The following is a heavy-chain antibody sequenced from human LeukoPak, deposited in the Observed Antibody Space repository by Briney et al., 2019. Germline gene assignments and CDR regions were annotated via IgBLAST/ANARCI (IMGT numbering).Heavy chain of an antibody. CDR3: ARGVYQPTFMDV. Sequence: SETLSLTCTVSGGSISSYYWSWIRQPPGKGLEWIGYIYYSGSTNYNPSLKSRVTISVDTSKNQFSLKLSSVTAADTAVYYCARGVYQPTFMDVWGQGTTVTVSS. D-gene: IGHD2-2*01. V-gene: IGHV4-59*12. CDR2: IYYSGST. CDR1: GGSISSYY. J-gene: IGHJ6*02.